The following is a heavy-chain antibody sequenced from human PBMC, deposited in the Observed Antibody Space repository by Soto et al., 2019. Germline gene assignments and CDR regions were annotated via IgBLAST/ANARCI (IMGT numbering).Heavy chain of an antibody. CDR1: GYTFTSLA. D-gene: IGHD6-13*01. CDR3: ARGIEAGFDY. Sequence: ASVKVSCKTSGYTFTSLAINWVRQATGQGLEWLGWMSPNSGNTAYAQKFQGRVTMTRDTSMSAVYMELSSLTSEDTAVYYCARGIEAGFDYWGQGTRVTVSS. CDR2: MSPNSGNT. J-gene: IGHJ4*02. V-gene: IGHV1-8*01.